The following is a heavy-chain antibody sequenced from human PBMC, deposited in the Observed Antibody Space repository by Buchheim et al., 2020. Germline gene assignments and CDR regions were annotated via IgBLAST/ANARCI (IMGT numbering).Heavy chain of an antibody. V-gene: IGHV3-30*04. D-gene: IGHD2-2*03. J-gene: IGHJ4*02. CDR3: ARDDGGYCSSTSCYNLNDY. Sequence: QVQLVESGGGGVQPGRSLRLSCAASGFTFSSYAMHWVRQAPGKGLEWVAVISYDGSNKYYADSVKGRFTISRDNSKNTLYLQMNSLRAEDTAVYYCARDDGGYCSSTSCYNLNDYWGQGTL. CDR2: ISYDGSNK. CDR1: GFTFSSYA.